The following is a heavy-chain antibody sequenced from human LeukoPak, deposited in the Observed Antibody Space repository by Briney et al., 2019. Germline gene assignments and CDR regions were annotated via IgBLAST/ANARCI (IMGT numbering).Heavy chain of an antibody. CDR2: IYSGGRT. D-gene: IGHD3-10*01. V-gene: IGHV3-53*01. CDR3: AREKYDGSPGNWFDP. J-gene: IGHJ5*02. Sequence: PGGSLRLSCAASGFTVSSNYMSWVRQAPGKGLEWVSVIYSGGRTYYADSVKGRFTISRDNSKNTLYLQMNSLGAEDTAVYYCAREKYDGSPGNWFDPWGQGTLVTVSS. CDR1: GFTVSSNY.